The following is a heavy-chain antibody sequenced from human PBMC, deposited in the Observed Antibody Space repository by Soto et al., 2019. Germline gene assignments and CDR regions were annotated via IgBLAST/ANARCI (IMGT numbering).Heavy chain of an antibody. CDR2: INHSGST. Sequence: LSLTCAVYGGSFSGYYWSWIRQPPGKGLEWIGEINHSGSTNYNPSLKSRVTISVDTSKNQFSLKLSSVTAADTAVYYCARAHHIVVVPAVLDYWGQGTLVTVSS. J-gene: IGHJ4*02. V-gene: IGHV4-34*01. D-gene: IGHD2-2*01. CDR1: GGSFSGYY. CDR3: ARAHHIVVVPAVLDY.